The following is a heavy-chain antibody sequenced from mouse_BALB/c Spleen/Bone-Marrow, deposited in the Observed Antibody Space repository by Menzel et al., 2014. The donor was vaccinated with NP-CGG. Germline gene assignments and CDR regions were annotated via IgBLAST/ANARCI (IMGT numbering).Heavy chain of an antibody. D-gene: IGHD4-1*01. Sequence: EVKLVESGAELVKPGASVKLSCTASGFNIKDTYMHWVKQRPEQGLEWIGRMDPANGNTKYDPKFQGKATITADTSSNTAYLQLSSLTSEDTAVYYCARWEYYAMDYWCQGTSVTVSS. CDR2: MDPANGNT. CDR1: GFNIKDTY. J-gene: IGHJ4*01. V-gene: IGHV14-3*02. CDR3: ARWEYYAMDY.